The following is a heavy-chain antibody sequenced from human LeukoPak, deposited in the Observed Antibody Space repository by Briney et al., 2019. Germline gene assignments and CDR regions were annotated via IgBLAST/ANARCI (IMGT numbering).Heavy chain of an antibody. CDR3: ATSFLPAAIGYPDY. V-gene: IGHV1-2*06. Sequence: ASVKVSCKASGYTFTGYYMHWVRQAPGQGLEWMGRINPNSGGTNYAQKFQGRVTMTRDTSISTAYMELSSLRSEDTAVYYCATSFLPAAIGYPDYWGQGTLVTVSS. D-gene: IGHD2-2*01. CDR2: INPNSGGT. CDR1: GYTFTGYY. J-gene: IGHJ4*02.